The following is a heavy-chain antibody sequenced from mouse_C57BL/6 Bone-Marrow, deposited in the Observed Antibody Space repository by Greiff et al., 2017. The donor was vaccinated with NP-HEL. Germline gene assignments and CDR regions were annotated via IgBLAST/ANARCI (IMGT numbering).Heavy chain of an antibody. CDR2: INPNNGGT. Sequence: EVQRVESGPELVKPGASVKMSCKASGYTFTDYNMHWVKQSHGKSLEWIGYINPNNGGTSYNQKFKGKATLTVNKSSSTAYMELRSLTSEDSAVYYCARELLRYPMDYWGQGTSVTVSS. CDR3: ARELLRYPMDY. D-gene: IGHD1-1*01. CDR1: GYTFTDYN. J-gene: IGHJ4*01. V-gene: IGHV1-22*01.